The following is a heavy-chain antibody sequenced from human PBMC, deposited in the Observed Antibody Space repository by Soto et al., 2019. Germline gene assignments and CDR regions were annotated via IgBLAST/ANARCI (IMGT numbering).Heavy chain of an antibody. CDR2: ISGNGAST. CDR3: AKDSGYYDTSGYFQWGNYGRDV. D-gene: IGHD3-22*01. J-gene: IGHJ6*02. CDR1: GFTFSSYA. Sequence: WSLILSCEGSGFTFSSYAMSWVRQAPGRGLEWVSGISGNGASTYYADSVKGRFTLSRDNSKNTLYLEVNSLRAEDTAVYYCAKDSGYYDTSGYFQWGNYGRDVWGQGTTSTVPS. V-gene: IGHV3-23*01.